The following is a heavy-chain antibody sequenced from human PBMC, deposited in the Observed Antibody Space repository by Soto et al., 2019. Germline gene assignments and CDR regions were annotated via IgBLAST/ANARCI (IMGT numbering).Heavy chain of an antibody. J-gene: IGHJ4*02. CDR3: ARVERGYSYGRFDY. V-gene: IGHV1-69*13. D-gene: IGHD5-18*01. CDR2: IIPIFGTA. CDR1: GGTFSSYA. Sequence: ASVKVSCKASGGTFSSYAISWVRQAPGQGLEWMGGIIPIFGTANYAQKFQGRVTITADESTSTAYMELSSLRSEDTAVYYCARVERGYSYGRFDYWGQGTLVTVSS.